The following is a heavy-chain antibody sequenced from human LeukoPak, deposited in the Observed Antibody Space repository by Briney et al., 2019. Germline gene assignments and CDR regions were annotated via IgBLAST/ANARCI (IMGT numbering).Heavy chain of an antibody. CDR1: GYTFTSYG. J-gene: IGHJ5*02. CDR2: ISAYNGNT. Sequence: GASVKVSCKASGYTFTSYGISWVRQAPGQGLEWMGWISAYNGNTNYAQKLQGRVTMTTDTSTSTAYMELRSLRSEDTAVYYCARDGTGTGHKGFDPWGQGTLVTVSS. CDR3: ARDGTGTGHKGFDP. D-gene: IGHD3/OR15-3a*01. V-gene: IGHV1-18*01.